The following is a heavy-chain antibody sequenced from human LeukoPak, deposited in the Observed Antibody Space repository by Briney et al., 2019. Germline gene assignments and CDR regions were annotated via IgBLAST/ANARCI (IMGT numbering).Heavy chain of an antibody. J-gene: IGHJ1*01. Sequence: GGSLRLSCAASGFTFSSYGMHWVRQAPGKGLEWVAVISYDGSNKYYADSVKGRFTISRDNSKNTLYLQMNSLRAEDTAVYYCAKDGPREFGELLLTGYFQHWGQGTLVTVSS. CDR3: AKDGPREFGELLLTGYFQH. CDR2: ISYDGSNK. V-gene: IGHV3-30*18. CDR1: GFTFSSYG. D-gene: IGHD3-10*01.